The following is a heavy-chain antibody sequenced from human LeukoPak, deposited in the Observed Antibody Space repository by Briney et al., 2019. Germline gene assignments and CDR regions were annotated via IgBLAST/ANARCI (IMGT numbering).Heavy chain of an antibody. J-gene: IGHJ4*02. V-gene: IGHV3-74*01. D-gene: IGHD4-17*01. CDR3: ARGGYGDYGDY. CDR1: GFTFSSYW. Sequence: GGSLRLSCAASGFTFSSYWMHWVRQAPGKGLVWVSRINSDGRSTSYADSVKGRFTISRDNAKNTLYLQMNSLRAEDTALYYCARGGYGDYGDYWGQGTLVTVSS. CDR2: INSDGRST.